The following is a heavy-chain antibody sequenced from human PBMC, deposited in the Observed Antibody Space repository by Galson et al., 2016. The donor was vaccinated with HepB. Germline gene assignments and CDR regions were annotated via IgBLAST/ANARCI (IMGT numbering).Heavy chain of an antibody. J-gene: IGHJ6*02. CDR1: GYSFTSYD. Sequence: SVKVSCKASGYSFTSYDMHWVRQSPGQRPEWMGWISAGSGNTEYSEKFQGRVTFTRDTSERTHYMELNSLTSEDTAVYYCARDLIGNLDFWGQGSTVTVSS. D-gene: IGHD3-16*02. V-gene: IGHV1-3*01. CDR3: ARDLIGNLDF. CDR2: ISAGSGNT.